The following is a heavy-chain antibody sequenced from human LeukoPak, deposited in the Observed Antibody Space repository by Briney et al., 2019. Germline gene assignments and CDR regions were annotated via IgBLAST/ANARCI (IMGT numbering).Heavy chain of an antibody. Sequence: SETLSLTCTVSGGSISSSSYYWGWIRQPPGKGLEWIGSIYYSGSTYYNPSLKSRVTISVDTSKNQFSLKLSSVTAADTAVYYCARLGPTMILVVTQIDYWGQGTLVTVSS. D-gene: IGHD3-22*01. V-gene: IGHV4-39*07. CDR1: GGSISSSSYY. J-gene: IGHJ4*02. CDR2: IYYSGST. CDR3: ARLGPTMILVVTQIDY.